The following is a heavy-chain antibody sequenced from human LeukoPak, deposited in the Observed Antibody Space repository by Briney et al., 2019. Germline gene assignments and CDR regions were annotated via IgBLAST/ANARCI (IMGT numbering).Heavy chain of an antibody. CDR3: ARVSSAAAVDAFDI. CDR1: GYTFTGYY. J-gene: IGHJ3*02. V-gene: IGHV1-2*02. D-gene: IGHD6-13*01. CDR2: INPNSGGT. Sequence: ASVKVSCKASGYTFTGYYMHWVRQAPGQGLEWMGWINPNSGGTNYAQKFRGRVTMTRDTSISTAYMELSRLRSDDTAVYYCARVSSAAAVDAFDIWGQGTMVTVSS.